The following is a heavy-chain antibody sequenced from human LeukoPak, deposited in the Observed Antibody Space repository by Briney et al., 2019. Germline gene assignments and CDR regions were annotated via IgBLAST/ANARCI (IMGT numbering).Heavy chain of an antibody. CDR2: INNSGRT. CDR3: ARGRYYDSSGYYGHDY. Sequence: PSETLSLTCAVYGGSFSGYYWSWIRPPPGKGLEWSGEINNSGRTNYNQSLKSRVTISVDTSKNQFSLKLSSVTAADTAVYYCARGRYYDSSGYYGHDYWGQGTLVTVSS. D-gene: IGHD3-22*01. J-gene: IGHJ4*02. V-gene: IGHV4-34*01. CDR1: GGSFSGYY.